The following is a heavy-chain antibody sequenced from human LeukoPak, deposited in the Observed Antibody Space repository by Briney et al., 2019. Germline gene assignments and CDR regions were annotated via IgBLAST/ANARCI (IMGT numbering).Heavy chain of an antibody. V-gene: IGHV1-69*13. D-gene: IGHD3-3*01. J-gene: IGHJ4*02. CDR2: IIPIFGTA. CDR1: GGTFSSYA. CDR3: ARRIGPYYDFWSGYYWSALGY. Sequence: GASVKVSCKASGGTFSSYAISWVRQAPGQGLERMGGIIPIFGTANYAQKFQGRVTITADESTSTAYMELSSLRSEDTAVYYCARRIGPYYDFWSGYYWSALGYWGQGTLVTVSS.